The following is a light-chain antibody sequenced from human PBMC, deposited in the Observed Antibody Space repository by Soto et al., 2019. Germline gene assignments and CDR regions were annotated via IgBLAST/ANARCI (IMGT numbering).Light chain of an antibody. V-gene: IGLV1-40*01. CDR2: GNK. J-gene: IGLJ1*01. Sequence: QSVLTQSPSVSGAPGQRVTIACTGTSSNIGADYDVHWYQQFPGTSPKLLLYGNKNRPSGVPDRFSGSKSGNPASLTISGLQAEDEAEYYIQSYDIGLSYYFFGPGNKLTVL. CDR3: QSYDIGLSYYF. CDR1: SSNIGADYD.